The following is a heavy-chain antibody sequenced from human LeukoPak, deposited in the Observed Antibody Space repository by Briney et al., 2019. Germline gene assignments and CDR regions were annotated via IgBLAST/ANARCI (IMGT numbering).Heavy chain of an antibody. CDR1: GFTVSSNY. Sequence: PGGSLRLSCAASGFTVSSNYMSWVRQAPGKGLERVSVIYSGGSTYYADPVKGRFTISRDNSKNTLYLQMNSLRAEDTAVYYCARSIAAAGTIDYWGQGTLVTVSS. V-gene: IGHV3-66*01. D-gene: IGHD6-13*01. CDR3: ARSIAAAGTIDY. CDR2: IYSGGST. J-gene: IGHJ4*02.